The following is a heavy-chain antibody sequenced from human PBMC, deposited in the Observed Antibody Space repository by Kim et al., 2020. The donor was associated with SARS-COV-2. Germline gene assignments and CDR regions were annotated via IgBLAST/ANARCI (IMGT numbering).Heavy chain of an antibody. J-gene: IGHJ6*02. CDR1: GFTFRNAW. Sequence: GGSLRLSCAASGFTFRNAWMNWVRQAPGKGLEWVGRIKSKTNGGTTGYAAPVKGRFTISRDDSKNTLYLQMNSLKTEDTDVYYCTCDLGDYCGGDCYSRVWGQGTTVTV. V-gene: IGHV3-15*01. CDR2: IKSKTNGGTT. D-gene: IGHD2-21*02. CDR3: TCDLGDYCGGDCYSRV.